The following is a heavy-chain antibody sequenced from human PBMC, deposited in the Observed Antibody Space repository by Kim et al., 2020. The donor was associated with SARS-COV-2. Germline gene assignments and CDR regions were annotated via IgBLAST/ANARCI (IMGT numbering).Heavy chain of an antibody. CDR3: DVGSNWSTPTKGFDY. CDR2: IYPGDSDT. D-gene: IGHD6-13*01. V-gene: IGHV5-51*01. J-gene: IGHJ4*02. Sequence: GESLKISCKGSGYMFTSYWIGWVRQMPGKGLEWRGIIYPGDSDTRYNPSFQGQVTISADKSISTAYLEWSSLEASDTAMYYCDVGSNWSTPTKGFDYWGQGTLVTVSS. CDR1: GYMFTSYW.